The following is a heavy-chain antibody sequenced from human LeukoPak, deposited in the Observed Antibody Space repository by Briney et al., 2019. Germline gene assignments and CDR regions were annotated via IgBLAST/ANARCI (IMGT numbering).Heavy chain of an antibody. V-gene: IGHV3-30*18. CDR2: MSYDGSDK. Sequence: PGGSLRLSCIASGFTFSIYGMHWVRQAPGKGLEWVAVMSYDGSDKYYADSVKGRFTISRDNSKNTLFLQMNSLRAEDTAVYYCAKDRRVGAIDYWGQGTLVTVSS. CDR1: GFTFSIYG. D-gene: IGHD1-26*01. CDR3: AKDRRVGAIDY. J-gene: IGHJ4*02.